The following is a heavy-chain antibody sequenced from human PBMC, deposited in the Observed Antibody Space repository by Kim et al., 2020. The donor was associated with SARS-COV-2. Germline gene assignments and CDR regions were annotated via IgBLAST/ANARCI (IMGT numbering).Heavy chain of an antibody. Sequence: WGSLRLSCAASGFTFSSYAMSWVRQALGKGLEWVSAISGSGGSTYYADSVKGRFTISRDNSKNTLYLQMNSLRAEDTAVYYCAKLYSSSWYYFDYWGQGTLVTVSS. CDR1: GFTFSSYA. V-gene: IGHV3-23*01. J-gene: IGHJ4*02. CDR3: AKLYSSSWYYFDY. CDR2: ISGSGGST. D-gene: IGHD6-13*01.